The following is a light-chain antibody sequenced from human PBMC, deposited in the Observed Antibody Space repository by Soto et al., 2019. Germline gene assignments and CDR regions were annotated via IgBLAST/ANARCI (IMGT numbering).Light chain of an antibody. J-gene: IGKJ1*01. CDR2: GAS. V-gene: IGKV3-15*01. CDR1: QSVRSN. CDR3: QQYNNWPAWT. Sequence: EIVMTQSPATLSVSPGERATLSCRATQSVRSNFAWYQQKPGQAPRLLIYGASTRATGIPARFSGSGSGTEFTLTISSLQSEDFAVYYCQQYNNWPAWTFGEETKVEIK.